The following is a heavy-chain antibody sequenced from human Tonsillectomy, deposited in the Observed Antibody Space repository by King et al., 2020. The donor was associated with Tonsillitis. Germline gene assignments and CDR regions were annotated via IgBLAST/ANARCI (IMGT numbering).Heavy chain of an antibody. J-gene: IGHJ3*02. D-gene: IGHD3-10*01. CDR1: GFTFSSYA. CDR3: ASTQGDGSGLDDNAFDI. Sequence: QVQLVESGGGVVQPGRSLRLSCAASGFTFSSYAMHWVRQAPGKGLEWVAVISYDGRNKYYADSVKGRFTISRDNFKNTLYLQMNSLRAEDTAVYYCASTQGDGSGLDDNAFDIWGQGTMVTVSS. V-gene: IGHV3-30*04. CDR2: ISYDGRNK.